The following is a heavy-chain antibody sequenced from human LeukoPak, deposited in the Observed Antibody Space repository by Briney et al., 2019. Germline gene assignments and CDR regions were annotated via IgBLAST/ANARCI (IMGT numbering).Heavy chain of an antibody. D-gene: IGHD6-6*01. V-gene: IGHV1-18*01. CDR1: GYTFTSYG. CDR3: ARDATREIAARKGGSGISSY. CDR2: ISAYNGNT. J-gene: IGHJ4*02. Sequence: ASVKVSCKASGYTFTSYGISWVRQAPGQGLEWMGWISAYNGNTNYAQKLQGGVTMTTDTSTSTAYMELRSLRSDDTAVYYCARDATREIAARKGGSGISSYWGQGTLVTVSS.